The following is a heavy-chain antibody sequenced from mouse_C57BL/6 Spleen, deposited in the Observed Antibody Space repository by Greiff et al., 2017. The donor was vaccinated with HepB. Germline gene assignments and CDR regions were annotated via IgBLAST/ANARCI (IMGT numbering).Heavy chain of an antibody. CDR1: GYTFTNYW. J-gene: IGHJ4*01. D-gene: IGHD1-1*01. CDR2: IYPGGGYT. CDR3: ARLGGGSRRAMDY. Sequence: QVQLQQSGAELVRPGTSVKMSCKASGYTFTNYWIGWAKQRPGHGLEWIGDIYPGGGYTNYNEKFKGKATLTADKSSSTAYMQFSSLTSEDSAIYYCARLGGGSRRAMDYWGQGTSVTVSS. V-gene: IGHV1-63*01.